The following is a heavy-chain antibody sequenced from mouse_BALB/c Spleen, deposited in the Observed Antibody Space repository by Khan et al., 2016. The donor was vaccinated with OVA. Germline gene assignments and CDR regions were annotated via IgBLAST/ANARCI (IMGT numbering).Heavy chain of an antibody. CDR1: GFTFNTNA. J-gene: IGHJ4*01. Sequence: EVQLVESGGGLVQPKGSLKLSCAASGFTFNTNAMNWVRQAPGKGLEWIARIRSKSNNYATFYADSVKDRFTISRDDSQSMLYLQMNNLKTGDTAMYYCVRGWGNYGYAMDYWGQGTSVTVSS. CDR3: VRGWGNYGYAMDY. D-gene: IGHD2-1*01. CDR2: IRSKSNNYAT. V-gene: IGHV10S3*01.